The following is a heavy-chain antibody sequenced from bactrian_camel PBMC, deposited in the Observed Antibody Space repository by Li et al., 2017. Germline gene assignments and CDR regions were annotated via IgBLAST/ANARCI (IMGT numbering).Heavy chain of an antibody. CDR2: IDDDGKV. V-gene: IGHV3S53*01. J-gene: IGHJ4*01. CDR3: AAEVFSCRSYSDYAEH. CDR1: GHTGRMYC. D-gene: IGHD4*01. Sequence: HVQLVESGGGSVEAGGSLRLSCAASGHTGRMYCMAWFRLAPGKEREGVAAIDDDGKVTYADSVKGRFTISRDNAKNTIYLQMNNLKPDDTAVYYCAAEVFSCRSYSDYAEHWGQGTQVTVS.